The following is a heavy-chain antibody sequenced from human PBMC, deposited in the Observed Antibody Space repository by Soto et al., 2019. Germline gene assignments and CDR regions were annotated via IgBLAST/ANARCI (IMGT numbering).Heavy chain of an antibody. CDR3: ARAEYYYDSSGYPYAY. D-gene: IGHD3-22*01. J-gene: IGHJ4*02. CDR1: GGSISRGGYY. V-gene: IGHV4-31*03. Sequence: SETLSLTCTVSGGSISRGGYYWSWIRQHPGKGLEWIGYIYYSGSTYYNPSLKSRVTISVDTSKNQFSLKLSSVTAADTAVYYGARAEYYYDSSGYPYAYSGRGTLVTVSA. CDR2: IYYSGST.